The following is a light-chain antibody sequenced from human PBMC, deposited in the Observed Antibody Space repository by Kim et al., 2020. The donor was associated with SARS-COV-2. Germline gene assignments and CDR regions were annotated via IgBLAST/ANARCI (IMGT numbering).Light chain of an antibody. J-gene: IGKJ5*01. CDR2: GAS. CDR3: LQHNTYPIT. Sequence: DIQMTQSPSSLSASVGDRVTITCRASQDIRNDLGWYQQNPGRAPKRLIYGASSLQSGVPSRFSGSGSGTEFTLTISSLQPEDFATYFSLQHNTYPITFGQRTRLEIK. CDR1: QDIRND. V-gene: IGKV1-17*01.